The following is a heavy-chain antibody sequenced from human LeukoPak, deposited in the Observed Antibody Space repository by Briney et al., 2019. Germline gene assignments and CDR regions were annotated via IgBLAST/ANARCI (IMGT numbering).Heavy chain of an antibody. Sequence: ASVKVSCKASGGTFSSYAISWVRQAPGQGLEWMGGIIPIFGTANYAQKFQGRVTITADESTSTAYMELSSLRSEDTAVYYCARGGIGLESSGSTPSSGDAFDIWGQGTMVTVSS. CDR3: ARGGIGLESSGSTPSSGDAFDI. J-gene: IGHJ3*02. CDR1: GGTFSSYA. V-gene: IGHV1-69*13. D-gene: IGHD3-22*01. CDR2: IIPIFGTA.